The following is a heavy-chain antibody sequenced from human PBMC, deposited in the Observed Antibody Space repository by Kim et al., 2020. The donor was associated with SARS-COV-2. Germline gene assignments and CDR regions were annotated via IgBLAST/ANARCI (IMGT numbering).Heavy chain of an antibody. CDR2: IWYDGSNK. CDR1: GFTFSSYG. V-gene: IGHV3-33*06. D-gene: IGHD3-3*01. J-gene: IGHJ4*02. Sequence: GGSLRLSCAASGFTFSSYGMHWVRQAPGKGLEWVAVIWYDGSNKYYADSVKGRLTISRDNSKNTLYLQMNSLRAEDTAVYYCAKEMEGFRASFDYWGQGTLVTVSS. CDR3: AKEMEGFRASFDY.